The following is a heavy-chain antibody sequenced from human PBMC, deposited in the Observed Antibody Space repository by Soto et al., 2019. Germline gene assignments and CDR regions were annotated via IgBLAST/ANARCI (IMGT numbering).Heavy chain of an antibody. V-gene: IGHV3-66*01. CDR2: IYGGGDT. J-gene: IGHJ5*02. CDR1: GFTVSNNY. D-gene: IGHD5-12*01. CDR3: ARDVSGLNWFDP. Sequence: GGSLRLSCAASGFTVSNNYMSWVRQAPGKGLEWVSVIYGGGDTYYADSVKDRFTISRDNSKNTLYLQMNSLRAEDTAVYYCARDVSGLNWFDPWGQGTLVTVSS.